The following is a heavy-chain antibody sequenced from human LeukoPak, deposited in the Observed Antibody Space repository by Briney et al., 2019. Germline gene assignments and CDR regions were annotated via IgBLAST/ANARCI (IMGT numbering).Heavy chain of an antibody. V-gene: IGHV4-39*07. D-gene: IGHD5-24*01. J-gene: IGHJ4*02. CDR3: ARDGRDGYTKVD. CDR2: IYYSGST. CDR1: GGSISSGSYY. Sequence: SQTLSLTCTVSGGSISSGSYYWGWIRQPPGKGLEWIGSIYYSGSTYYNPSLKSRVTISVDTSKNQFSLKLSSVTAADTAVYYCARDGRDGYTKVDWGQGTLVTVSS.